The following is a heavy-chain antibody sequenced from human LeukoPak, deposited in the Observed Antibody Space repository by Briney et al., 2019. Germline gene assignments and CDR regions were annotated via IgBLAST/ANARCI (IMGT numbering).Heavy chain of an antibody. V-gene: IGHV5-51*01. CDR2: IYPGDSDT. Sequence: GASLKISCKGSGYRFTSYWIGWVRQMPGKGLEWMGIIYPGDSDTRYSPSFQGQVTISAAKSISTAYLQWSSLKASDTAMYYCARLRASYPDWPFDYWGQGTLVTVSS. D-gene: IGHD5-18*01. J-gene: IGHJ4*02. CDR3: ARLRASYPDWPFDY. CDR1: GYRFTSYW.